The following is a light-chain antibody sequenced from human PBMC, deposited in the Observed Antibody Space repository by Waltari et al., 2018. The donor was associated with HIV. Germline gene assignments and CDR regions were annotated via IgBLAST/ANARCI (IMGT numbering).Light chain of an antibody. CDR2: GKN. V-gene: IGLV3-19*01. Sequence: SSELTQDPAVSVALGQTVRITCQGDSLRSYYASWYQQKPGQAPVLVIYGKNSQRSGIPDRFSFSSSGNTADVPITGAQAEDEADYYCNSGDISGNHLLFVRGTKLTGL. CDR3: NSGDISGNHLL. J-gene: IGLJ2*01. CDR1: SLRSYY.